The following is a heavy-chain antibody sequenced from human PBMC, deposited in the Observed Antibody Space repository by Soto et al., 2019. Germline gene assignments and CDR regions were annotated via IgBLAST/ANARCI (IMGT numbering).Heavy chain of an antibody. CDR2: IYYSGST. D-gene: IGHD6-13*01. CDR1: GGSISSGGYY. J-gene: IGHJ5*02. V-gene: IGHV4-31*03. CDR3: ARDSGSSSWNGASWFDP. Sequence: SETLSLTCTVSGGSISSGGYYWSWIRQHPGKGLEWIGYIYYSGSTYYNPSLKSRVTISVDTSKNQFSLKLSSVTAADTAVYYCARDSGSSSWNGASWFDPWGQGTLVTVSS.